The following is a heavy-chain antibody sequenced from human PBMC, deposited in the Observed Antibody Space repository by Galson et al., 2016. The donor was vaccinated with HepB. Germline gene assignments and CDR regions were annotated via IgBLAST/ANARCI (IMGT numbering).Heavy chain of an antibody. D-gene: IGHD1-1*01. J-gene: IGHJ5*02. CDR1: GGSFIGYY. CDR3: ARRRRTRNTINWPHKVPTWFDP. V-gene: IGHV4-34*01. CDR2: DNYNVAN. Sequence: SDTLSPTCGVAGGSFIGYYWVSIRQPPGQGLEWIGEDNYNVANDYSPVLPRRVTISIDTSKNQISLNLTSVTAADTATYYCARRRRTRNTINWPHKVPTWFDPWGQGTLVTVS.